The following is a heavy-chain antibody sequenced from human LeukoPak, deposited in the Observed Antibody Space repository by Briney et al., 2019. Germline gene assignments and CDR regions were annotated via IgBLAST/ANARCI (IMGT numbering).Heavy chain of an antibody. Sequence: GGSLRLSCAASGFTFSNYGMHCVRQAPGKGLEWVTVIAYDESNEYYADSVRGRFTISRGNSKNTLYLQMNSLRADDTAVYYCAKDVGGGRRGIYYYYYGMDVWGQGTPVTVSS. CDR2: IAYDESNE. V-gene: IGHV3-30*18. CDR1: GFTFSNYG. J-gene: IGHJ6*02. D-gene: IGHD2-15*01. CDR3: AKDVGGGRRGIYYYYYGMDV.